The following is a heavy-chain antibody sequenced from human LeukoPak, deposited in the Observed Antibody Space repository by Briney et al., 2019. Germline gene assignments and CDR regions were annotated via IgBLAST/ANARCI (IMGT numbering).Heavy chain of an antibody. D-gene: IGHD5-18*01. CDR3: ARTTEGGYTYGYFYYYYMDV. J-gene: IGHJ6*03. V-gene: IGHV4-59*01. Sequence: SETLSLTCTVSGGSINSYYWSWIRQPPGKGLEWIGYIYYSGSTNYNPSLKSRVTISVDTSKNQFSLKLRSVTAADTAVYYCARTTEGGYTYGYFYYYYMDVWGKGTTVTISS. CDR2: IYYSGST. CDR1: GGSINSYY.